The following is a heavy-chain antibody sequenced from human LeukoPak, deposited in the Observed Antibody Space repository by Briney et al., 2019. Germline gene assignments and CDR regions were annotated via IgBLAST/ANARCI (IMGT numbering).Heavy chain of an antibody. Sequence: SETLSLTCTVSGGSISSYYWSWLRQPPGKGLEWIGYIYYSGSTNYNPSLKSRVTISVDTSKNQFSLKLSSVTAADTAVYYCARSKAVYDSSGYYYYYYYMDVWGKGTTVTISS. CDR3: ARSKAVYDSSGYYYYYYYMDV. D-gene: IGHD3-22*01. V-gene: IGHV4-59*01. J-gene: IGHJ6*03. CDR2: IYYSGST. CDR1: GGSISSYY.